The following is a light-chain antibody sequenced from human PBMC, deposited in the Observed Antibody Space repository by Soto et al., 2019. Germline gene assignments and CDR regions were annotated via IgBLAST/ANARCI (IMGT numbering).Light chain of an antibody. CDR3: QQYGGSPWT. J-gene: IGKJ1*01. CDR1: QSLTSSY. V-gene: IGKV3-20*01. CDR2: GVS. Sequence: EIVLTQSPGTLSLSPGETATLSCRASQSLTSSYLAWYQQRPGQAPSLLIYGVSSRATGIPDRFSGSGSGTDFTLTISRLEPEDFAVFYCQQYGGSPWTFGQGTKVDIK.